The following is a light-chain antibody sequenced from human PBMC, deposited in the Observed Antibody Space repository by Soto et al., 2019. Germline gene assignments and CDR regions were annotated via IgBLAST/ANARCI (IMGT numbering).Light chain of an antibody. V-gene: IGLV2-14*01. CDR2: EVS. CDR3: SSYAGSSNV. CDR1: SSDIGGYKY. Sequence: QSALTQPTSVSGSPGQSITISCTGTSSDIGGYKYVSWYQQHTGKAPKLILFEVSDRPSGISARFSGSKSGNTASLTVSGLQAEDEADYYCSSYAGSSNVFGTGTKVTVL. J-gene: IGLJ1*01.